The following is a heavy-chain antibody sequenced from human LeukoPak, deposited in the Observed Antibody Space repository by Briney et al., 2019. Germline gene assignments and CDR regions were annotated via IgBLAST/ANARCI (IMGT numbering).Heavy chain of an antibody. V-gene: IGHV3-23*01. CDR3: AKELAYDSSGYYWSFDY. Sequence: GGSLRLSCAASGFTFSSYGMSWVRQAPGKGLEWVSAISGSGGSTYYADSVKGRFTISRDNSTNTLYLQMNSLRAEDTAVYYCAKELAYDSSGYYWSFDYWGQGTLVTVSS. CDR2: ISGSGGST. D-gene: IGHD3-22*01. CDR1: GFTFSSYG. J-gene: IGHJ4*02.